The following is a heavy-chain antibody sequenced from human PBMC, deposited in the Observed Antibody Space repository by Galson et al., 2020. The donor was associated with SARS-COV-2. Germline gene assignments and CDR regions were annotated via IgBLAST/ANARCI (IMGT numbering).Heavy chain of an antibody. CDR3: ARARAMIVVVIRTSLWYFDL. J-gene: IGHJ2*01. V-gene: IGHV4-39*07. D-gene: IGHD3-22*01. Sequence: SQTLSLTCTVSGGSISSSSYYWGWIRQPPGKGLEWIGSIYYSGRAYYNPSLKSRVTISVDTSKNQFSLKLSSVTAADTAVYYCARARAMIVVVIRTSLWYFDLWGRGTLVTVSS. CDR2: IYYSGRA. CDR1: GGSISSSSYY.